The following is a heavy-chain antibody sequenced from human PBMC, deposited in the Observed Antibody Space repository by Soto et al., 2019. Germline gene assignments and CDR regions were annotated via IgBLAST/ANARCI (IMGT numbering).Heavy chain of an antibody. V-gene: IGHV3-23*01. D-gene: IGHD3-22*01. CDR2: ISGGGGET. CDR1: GFAFRNYA. CDR3: AKFYDRKTFHI. Sequence: EVQLLESGGGLVQPGGSLRLSCAASGFAFRNYAMSWVRQAPGKGLEWVSSISGGGGETYYADSVKVRFTISRDNSKNTLYLQLNSLRGDDTAVYYCAKFYDRKTFHIWGQGTMVTVSS. J-gene: IGHJ3*02.